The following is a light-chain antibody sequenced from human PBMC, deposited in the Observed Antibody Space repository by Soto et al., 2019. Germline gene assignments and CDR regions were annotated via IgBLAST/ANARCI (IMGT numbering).Light chain of an antibody. CDR2: GAS. CDR3: QHYNNWPPWT. CDR1: QSVSSN. Sequence: EIVMTQSPGTLSVSPGERATLSCRASQSVSSNLAWYQQKPGQAPRLLIYGASTRATGIPARFSGSGSGTEFTLTISGLQSEDFAVYFCQHYNNWPPWTFGQGTKVEIK. J-gene: IGKJ1*01. V-gene: IGKV3-15*01.